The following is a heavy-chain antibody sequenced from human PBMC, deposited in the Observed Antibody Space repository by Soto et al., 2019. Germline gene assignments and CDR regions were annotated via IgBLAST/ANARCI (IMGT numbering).Heavy chain of an antibody. D-gene: IGHD6-6*01. CDR2: IDPSDSYT. CDR1: GYSFTSYW. CDR3: ASSSTAYSSSSDY. J-gene: IGHJ4*02. V-gene: IGHV5-10-1*01. Sequence: GESLKISCKGSGYSFTSYWISWVRRMPGKGLEWMGRIDPSDSYTNYSPSLQGHVTISADKSISTAYLHWSSLKASDTAMYYCASSSTAYSSSSDYWGQGNLVTVSS.